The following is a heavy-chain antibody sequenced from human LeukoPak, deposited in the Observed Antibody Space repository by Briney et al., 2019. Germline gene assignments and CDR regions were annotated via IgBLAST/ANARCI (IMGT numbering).Heavy chain of an antibody. J-gene: IGHJ3*02. V-gene: IGHV1-69*05. CDR3: ARDREEMATITGAFDI. D-gene: IGHD5-24*01. CDR2: IIPIFGTA. CDR1: GGTFSSYA. Sequence: GASVKVSCKASGGTFSSYAISWVRQAPGQGLEWMGRIIPIFGTANYAQKFQGRVTITTDESTSTAYMELGSLRSEDTAVYYCARDREEMATITGAFDIWGQGTMVTVSS.